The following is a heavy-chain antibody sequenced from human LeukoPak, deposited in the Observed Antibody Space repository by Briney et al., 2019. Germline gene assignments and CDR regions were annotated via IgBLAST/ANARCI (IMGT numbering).Heavy chain of an antibody. Sequence: PGGSLRLSCAASGFTFSSYAMSWVRQAPGKGLEWVSAISGSGGSTYYADSVKGRFTISRDNSKNTLYLHMNSLRAEDTAVYYCARDIVVVPAANDYWGQGTLVTVSS. CDR3: ARDIVVVPAANDY. J-gene: IGHJ4*02. CDR2: ISGSGGST. V-gene: IGHV3-23*01. D-gene: IGHD2-2*01. CDR1: GFTFSSYA.